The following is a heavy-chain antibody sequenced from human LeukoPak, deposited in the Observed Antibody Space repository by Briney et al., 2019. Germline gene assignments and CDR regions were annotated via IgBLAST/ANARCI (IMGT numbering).Heavy chain of an antibody. J-gene: IGHJ4*02. D-gene: IGHD6-13*01. CDR3: ARDAVGIYRIIDY. Sequence: GGSLRLSRAASGFDFSRSSMNWVRQAPGKGLEWVSYISFSNRNMYYADSVKGRFTISRGNAKNSLYLQMNSLRAEDTAVYYCARDAVGIYRIIDYWGQGTLVTVSS. V-gene: IGHV3-48*04. CDR2: ISFSNRNM. CDR1: GFDFSRSS.